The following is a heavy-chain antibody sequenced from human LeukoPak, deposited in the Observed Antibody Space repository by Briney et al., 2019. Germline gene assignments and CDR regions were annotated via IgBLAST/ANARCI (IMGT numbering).Heavy chain of an antibody. CDR1: GGSISSYY. D-gene: IGHD6-19*01. Sequence: SETLSLTCTVSGGSISSYYWSWIRQPAGKELEWIGRIYTSGSTNYNPSLKSRVTMSVDTSKNQFSLKLSSVTAADTAVYYCARDGYSSGWYGSEQPFDYWGQGTLVTVSS. V-gene: IGHV4-4*07. CDR3: ARDGYSSGWYGSEQPFDY. J-gene: IGHJ4*02. CDR2: IYTSGST.